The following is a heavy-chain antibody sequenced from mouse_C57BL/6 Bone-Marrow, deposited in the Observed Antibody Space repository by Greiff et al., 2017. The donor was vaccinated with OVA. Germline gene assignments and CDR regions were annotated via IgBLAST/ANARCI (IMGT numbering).Heavy chain of an antibody. CDR2: ISNGGGST. V-gene: IGHV5-12*01. D-gene: IGHD6-2*01. Sequence: EVQLQESGGGLVQPGGSLKLSCAASGFTFSDYYMYWVRQTPEKRLEWVAYISNGGGSTYYPDTVKGRFTISRDNAKNTLYLQMSRLKSEDTAMYYCASQSYSYAMDYWGQGTSVTVSS. J-gene: IGHJ4*01. CDR1: GFTFSDYY. CDR3: ASQSYSYAMDY.